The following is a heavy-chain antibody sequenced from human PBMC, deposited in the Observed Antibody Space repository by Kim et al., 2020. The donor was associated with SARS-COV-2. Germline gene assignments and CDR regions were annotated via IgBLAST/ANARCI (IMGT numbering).Heavy chain of an antibody. CDR3: ARDGGAYDSSGYYSG. D-gene: IGHD3-22*01. Sequence: QKFQGRVTMTRDTSTSTVYMELSSLRSEDTAVYYCARDGGAYDSSGYYSGWGQGTLVTVSS. V-gene: IGHV1-46*01. J-gene: IGHJ4*02.